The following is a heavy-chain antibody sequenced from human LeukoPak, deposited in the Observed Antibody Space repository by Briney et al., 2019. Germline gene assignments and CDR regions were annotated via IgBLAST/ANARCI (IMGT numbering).Heavy chain of an antibody. CDR2: ISGSGGST. D-gene: IGHD3-10*01. J-gene: IGHJ4*02. CDR3: AKGGIKGKFYFDY. Sequence: GGSLILSCAAAGFTFSSYGMSWVRQAPGKGLEWVSAISGSGGSTYYADSGKGRFTISRDNSKNTLYLQMNSLRAEDTAVYYCAKGGIKGKFYFDYWGQGTLVTVSS. CDR1: GFTFSSYG. V-gene: IGHV3-23*01.